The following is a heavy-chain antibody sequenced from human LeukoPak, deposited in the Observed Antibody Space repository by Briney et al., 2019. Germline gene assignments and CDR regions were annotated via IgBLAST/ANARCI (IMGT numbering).Heavy chain of an antibody. CDR3: ARDSMVRGAIVPDY. D-gene: IGHD3-10*01. CDR2: ISSSSSYI. J-gene: IGHJ4*02. V-gene: IGHV3-21*01. Sequence: GGSLRLSCAASGFTFSSYSMNWVRQAPGKGLEWVSSISSSSSYIYYADSVKGRFTISRDNAKNSLYLQMNSLRAEDTAVYYCARDSMVRGAIVPDYWGQGTLVTVSS. CDR1: GFTFSSYS.